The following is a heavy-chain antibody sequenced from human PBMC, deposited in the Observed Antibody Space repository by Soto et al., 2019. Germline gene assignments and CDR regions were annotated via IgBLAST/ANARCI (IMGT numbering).Heavy chain of an antibody. Sequence: GGSLRLSCGASGFTFTNFAMNWGRQAPGKGLEWVSVISGTGDTTYNADSVKGRFTISRDNSMNTAFLQMNSLRAEDTALYYCAKGYCSSTSCSFDYWGQGTLVTVSS. CDR2: ISGTGDTT. D-gene: IGHD2-2*01. CDR1: GFTFTNFA. J-gene: IGHJ4*02. V-gene: IGHV3-23*01. CDR3: AKGYCSSTSCSFDY.